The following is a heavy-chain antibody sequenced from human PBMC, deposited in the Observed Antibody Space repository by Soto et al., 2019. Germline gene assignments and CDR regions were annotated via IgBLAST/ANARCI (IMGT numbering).Heavy chain of an antibody. CDR1: GGSVSIGSYY. Sequence: PSETLSLTCTVSGGSVSIGSYYWSCIRQPPGKGLEWIGYIYYSGSTNYNPSLKSRVTISVDTSKNQFSLKLSPVTAADTAVYYCARVGFPRYCSSTSCHRDFDYWGQGTLVTVSS. J-gene: IGHJ4*02. CDR2: IYYSGST. CDR3: ARVGFPRYCSSTSCHRDFDY. D-gene: IGHD2-2*01. V-gene: IGHV4-61*01.